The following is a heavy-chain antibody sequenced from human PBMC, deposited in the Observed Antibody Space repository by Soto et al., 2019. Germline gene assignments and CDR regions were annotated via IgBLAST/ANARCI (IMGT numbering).Heavy chain of an antibody. Sequence: QITLKESGPTLVKPTQTLTLTCTFSGFSLSTSGVGVGWIRQPPGKALEWLALIYWDDDKRYSPSLKSRLTITQDTSKNQVVLTMTNMDPVDTATYYCAHRQLYSGYDLGVFDYWGQGSLVTVSS. CDR3: AHRQLYSGYDLGVFDY. V-gene: IGHV2-5*02. CDR1: GFSLSTSGVG. D-gene: IGHD5-12*01. CDR2: IYWDDDK. J-gene: IGHJ4*02.